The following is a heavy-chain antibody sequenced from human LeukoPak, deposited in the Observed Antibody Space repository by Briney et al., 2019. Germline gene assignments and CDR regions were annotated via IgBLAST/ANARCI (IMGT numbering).Heavy chain of an antibody. J-gene: IGHJ6*03. D-gene: IGHD3-10*01. CDR3: ARGYYGSGSHCCHMDV. Sequence: SETLSLTRAVYVGSFSGYYWSWIRQPPGKGLEWIGEINHSGSTNYNSSLKSRVTISVDTSKNQFSLKLSSVTAADTAVYYCARGYYGSGSHCCHMDVWGKGTTNTVS. CDR1: VGSFSGYY. CDR2: INHSGST. V-gene: IGHV4-34*01.